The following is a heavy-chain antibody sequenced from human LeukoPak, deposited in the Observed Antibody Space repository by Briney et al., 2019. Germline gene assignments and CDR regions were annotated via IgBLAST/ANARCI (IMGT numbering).Heavy chain of an antibody. Sequence: SETLSLTCTVSGGSISSSSYYWGWIRQPPGKGLEWIGEIYHSGSTNYNPSLKSRVTISVDKSKNQFSLKLSSVTAADTAVYYCAGADSGSYYLDAFDIWGQGTMVTVSS. D-gene: IGHD1-26*01. J-gene: IGHJ3*02. CDR2: IYHSGST. V-gene: IGHV4-39*07. CDR1: GGSISSSSYY. CDR3: AGADSGSYYLDAFDI.